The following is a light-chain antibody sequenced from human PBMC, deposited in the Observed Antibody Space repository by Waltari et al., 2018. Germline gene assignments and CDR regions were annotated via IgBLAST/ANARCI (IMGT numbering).Light chain of an antibody. J-gene: IGKJ1*01. Sequence: EIVMTQSPATLSVSPGERATPSCRATQSVSSNLAWYQQKPGQAPRLIIYGASTRATGIPARFSGSGSGTEFTLTISSLQSEDFAVYYCQQYNNWPRTFGQGTKVEIK. CDR1: QSVSSN. CDR3: QQYNNWPRT. V-gene: IGKV3-15*01. CDR2: GAS.